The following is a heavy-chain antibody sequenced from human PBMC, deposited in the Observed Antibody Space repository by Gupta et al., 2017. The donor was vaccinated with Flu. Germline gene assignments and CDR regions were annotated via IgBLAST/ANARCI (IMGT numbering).Heavy chain of an antibody. D-gene: IGHD3-22*01. Sequence: QVQLQESGPGLVKPSETLSLTCTVSGGSISSYYWSWIRQPPGKGLEWIGYIYYSGSTNYNPSLKSRVTISVDTSKNQFSLKLSSVTAADTAVYYCASYYYDSSGYSVLDYWGQGTLVTVSS. CDR1: GGSISSYY. CDR3: ASYYYDSSGYSVLDY. J-gene: IGHJ4*02. CDR2: IYYSGST. V-gene: IGHV4-59*01.